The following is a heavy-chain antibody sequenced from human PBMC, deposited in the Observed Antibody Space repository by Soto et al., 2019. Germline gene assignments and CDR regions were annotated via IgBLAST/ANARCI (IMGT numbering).Heavy chain of an antibody. Sequence: XSVKVSYTASGYTFTNYHIHWVRQAPGQGLECMGGISANNGGAGSAQQFQGRVTITRDTSTSTVYMELSSLRSEDTAVYYCAGPSSSSHYYYYYGMDVWGQGTTVTVSS. CDR3: AGPSSSSHYYYYYGMDV. J-gene: IGHJ6*02. V-gene: IGHV1-2*02. D-gene: IGHD6-6*01. CDR2: ISANNGGA. CDR1: GYTFTNYH.